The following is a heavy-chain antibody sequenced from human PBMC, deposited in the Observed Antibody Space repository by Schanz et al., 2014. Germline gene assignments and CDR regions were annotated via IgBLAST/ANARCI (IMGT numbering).Heavy chain of an antibody. CDR3: ARGRQQLGSFDY. J-gene: IGHJ4*02. D-gene: IGHD6-13*01. CDR1: GGSLSGYF. CDR2: IGHSGNT. V-gene: IGHV4-34*01. Sequence: QVQLQQWGAGLLKPSGTLSLTCAVYGGSLSGYFWSWIRQPPGKGLEWIGDIGHSGNTKDNPSLKSRVTMSVETSKNQFSLNLSSVTAADTAVYYCARGRQQLGSFDYWGPGTLXSVSS.